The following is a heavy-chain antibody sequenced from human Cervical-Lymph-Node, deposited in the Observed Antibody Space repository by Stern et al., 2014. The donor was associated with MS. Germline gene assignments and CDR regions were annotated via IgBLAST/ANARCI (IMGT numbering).Heavy chain of an antibody. D-gene: IGHD5-12*01. CDR1: GDTLSESS. J-gene: IGHJ4*02. CDR2: VDPEDGET. CDR3: ATDSGNDFDN. Sequence: VQLVQSGADVKKPGASVKVSCKVSGDTLSESSIHWVRQAPGQGLEWLGGVDPEDGETIYAEKFQGRVTMTEDTSPDTAYMELSSLRSEDTAVYYCATDSGNDFDNWGQGTLVTVSS. V-gene: IGHV1-24*01.